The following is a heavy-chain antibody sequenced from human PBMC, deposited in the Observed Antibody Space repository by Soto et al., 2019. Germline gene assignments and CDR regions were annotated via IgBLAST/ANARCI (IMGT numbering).Heavy chain of an antibody. CDR2: IIPIFGTA. CDR1: GGTFSSYA. J-gene: IGHJ6*02. CDR3: ATIHYYGSDYYYGMDV. V-gene: IGHV1-69*01. D-gene: IGHD3-10*01. Sequence: QVQLVQSGAEVKKPGSSVKVSCKASGGTFSSYAISWVRQAPGQGLEWMGGIIPIFGTANYAQKFQGRVTITADESSSTAYMELSSLRSEDTAVYYCATIHYYGSDYYYGMDVWGQGTTVTVSS.